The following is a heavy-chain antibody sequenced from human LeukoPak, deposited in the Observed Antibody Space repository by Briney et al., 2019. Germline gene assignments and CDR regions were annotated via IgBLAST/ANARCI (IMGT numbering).Heavy chain of an antibody. Sequence: SETLSLTCTVSGGSISSYYWSWIRQPPGKGLEWIGYIYYSGSTNYNPSLKSRVTISVDTSKNQFSLKLSSVTAADTAVYYCAISRGEGDYAVNFDLWGRGTLVTVSS. J-gene: IGHJ2*01. D-gene: IGHD4-17*01. CDR3: AISRGEGDYAVNFDL. CDR1: GGSISSYY. CDR2: IYYSGST. V-gene: IGHV4-59*01.